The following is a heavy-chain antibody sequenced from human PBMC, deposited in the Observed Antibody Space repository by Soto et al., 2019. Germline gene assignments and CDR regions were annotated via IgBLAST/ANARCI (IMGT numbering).Heavy chain of an antibody. D-gene: IGHD2-8*01. V-gene: IGHV3-23*01. Sequence: EGQLLESGGGLVQPGGSLRLSCTASGFTFSTYAMNWVRQAPGKGLEWVSAISGSGGSTYYADSVQGRFTVSRDNYMNTLYLQMNSLRIEDTAVYYCAHPRGYGVFDAYDIWGQGKMVTVSS. CDR1: GFTFSTYA. CDR2: ISGSGGST. CDR3: AHPRGYGVFDAYDI. J-gene: IGHJ3*02.